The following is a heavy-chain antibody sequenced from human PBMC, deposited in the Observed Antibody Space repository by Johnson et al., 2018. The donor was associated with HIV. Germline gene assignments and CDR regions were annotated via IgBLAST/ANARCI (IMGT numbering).Heavy chain of an antibody. CDR3: ASSSGFYGDSITDDAFDF. V-gene: IGHV3-7*01. Sequence: VQLVESGGGLVQPGGSLRLSCAASGFSFSSYWMTWVRQAPGKGLEWVANIKQDGSEKYYVDSVKGRFTISRDNAKNSLYLQMNSLRAEDTAVYYCASSSGFYGDSITDDAFDFWGQGTMVTVSS. J-gene: IGHJ3*01. D-gene: IGHD4-17*01. CDR1: GFSFSSYW. CDR2: IKQDGSEK.